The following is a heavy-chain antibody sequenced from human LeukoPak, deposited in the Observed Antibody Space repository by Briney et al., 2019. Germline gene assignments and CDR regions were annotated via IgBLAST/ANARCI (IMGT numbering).Heavy chain of an antibody. V-gene: IGHV3-7*01. CDR1: GFTSSSYS. CDR3: ARVFGDYYGSGSYPWDYYYYYYMDV. J-gene: IGHJ6*03. Sequence: GGSPRLSCAASGFTSSSYSMSWARQAPGEGLERAANIKQDGSEEDHVDSVKGRFSISRDNAKKSVYRQMYSLRAKDTAVYYCARVFGDYYGSGSYPWDYYYYYYMDVWGKGTTVTISS. D-gene: IGHD3-10*01. CDR2: IKQDGSEE.